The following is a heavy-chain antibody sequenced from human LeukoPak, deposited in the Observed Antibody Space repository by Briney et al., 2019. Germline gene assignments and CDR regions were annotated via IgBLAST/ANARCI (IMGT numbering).Heavy chain of an antibody. CDR1: GYTFTGYY. J-gene: IGHJ4*02. CDR2: INPNSGGT. V-gene: IGHV1-2*02. Sequence: GASEKVSCKASGYTFTGYYMHWVRQAPGQGLEWMGWINPNSGGTNYAQKFQGRVTMTRDTSISTAYMELSRLRSDDTAVYYCARALYSGSYSDYWGQGTLVTVSS. D-gene: IGHD1-26*01. CDR3: ARALYSGSYSDY.